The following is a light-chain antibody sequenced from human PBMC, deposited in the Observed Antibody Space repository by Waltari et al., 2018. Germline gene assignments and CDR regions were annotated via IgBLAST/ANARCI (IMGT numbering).Light chain of an antibody. CDR2: AAS. J-gene: IGKJ1*01. V-gene: IGKV1-6*01. CDR1: QAIRND. CDR3: LQDNSFPWT. Sequence: IQMTQSPSSLSTSVGDRVTITCRASQAIRNDLGWYQQKPGEAPKLLIYAASTLQSGVPSRFSGSGFGTDFTLTISRLQPEDIATYYCLQDNSFPWTFGQGTKVDSK.